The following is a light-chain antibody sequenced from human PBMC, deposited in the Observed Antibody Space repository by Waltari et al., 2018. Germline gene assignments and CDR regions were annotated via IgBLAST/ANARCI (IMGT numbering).Light chain of an antibody. CDR2: CVS. V-gene: IGKV3-20*01. CDR1: QSVTSGY. Sequence: EIVLTQSPGTLSLSPGERATLSCRASQSVTSGYLAWYQQKPGQPPRLVIQCVSSRATGIPDRFSGSGSGTDFTLTISRLEPEDFAVYFCQQYDNSPPWTFGQGTKVEIK. J-gene: IGKJ1*01. CDR3: QQYDNSPPWT.